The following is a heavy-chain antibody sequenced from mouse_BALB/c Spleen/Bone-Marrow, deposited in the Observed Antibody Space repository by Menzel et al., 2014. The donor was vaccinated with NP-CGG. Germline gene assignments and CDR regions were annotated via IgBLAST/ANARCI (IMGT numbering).Heavy chain of an antibody. CDR3: TRSLYYYPAY. CDR1: GYTFTNFW. J-gene: IGHJ3*01. CDR2: VYPGSDTA. Sequence: LQQSGSELVRPGASVKLSCKASGYTFTNFWMHWVRQRPGQGLEWIGNVYPGSDTANYDEKFKSKATLTVDTTSSTAYMQLSSLTSEDSAVYYCTRSLYYYPAYWGQGTLFTVST. V-gene: IGHV1S22*01. D-gene: IGHD1-1*01.